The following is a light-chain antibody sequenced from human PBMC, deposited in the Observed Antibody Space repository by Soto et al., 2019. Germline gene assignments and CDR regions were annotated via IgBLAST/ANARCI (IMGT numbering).Light chain of an antibody. CDR3: QQYGSSPWT. Sequence: ETVLTQSPGTLSLSPGERATLSCRACQSIRSNYLAWYRQTPGQAPRLLIYGASNRATGIPDRFSGSGSGTDFTLIISRLEPEDFALYYCQQYGSSPWTFGQGTKVEIK. CDR1: QSIRSNY. J-gene: IGKJ1*01. CDR2: GAS. V-gene: IGKV3-20*01.